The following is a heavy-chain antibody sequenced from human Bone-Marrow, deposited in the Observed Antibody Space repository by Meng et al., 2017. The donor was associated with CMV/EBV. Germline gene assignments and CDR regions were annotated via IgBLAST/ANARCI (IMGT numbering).Heavy chain of an antibody. V-gene: IGHV3-48*03. CDR2: ISSSGSTI. CDR1: GFTFSSYE. CDR3: ARFYPLRFLEWLYDN. Sequence: LSLTCAASGFTFSSYEMNWVRQAPGKGLEWVSYISSSGSTIYYADSVKGRFTISRDNAKNSLYLQMNSLRAEDTAVYYCARFYPLRFLEWLYDNWGQGTLVTVSS. J-gene: IGHJ4*02. D-gene: IGHD3-3*01.